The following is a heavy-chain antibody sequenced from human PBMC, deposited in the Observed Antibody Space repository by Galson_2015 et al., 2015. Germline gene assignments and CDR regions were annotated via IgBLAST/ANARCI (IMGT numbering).Heavy chain of an antibody. CDR2: ISYDGSNK. J-gene: IGHJ3*02. CDR1: GFTFSSYV. V-gene: IGHV3-30-3*01. Sequence: SLRLSCAASGFTFSSYVMHWVRQAPGKGLEWVAVISYDGSNKYYADSVKGRFTISRDNSKNTLYLQMNSLRAEDTAVYYCARDSSGWYGNDAFDIWGQGTMVTVSS. CDR3: ARDSSGWYGNDAFDI. D-gene: IGHD6-19*01.